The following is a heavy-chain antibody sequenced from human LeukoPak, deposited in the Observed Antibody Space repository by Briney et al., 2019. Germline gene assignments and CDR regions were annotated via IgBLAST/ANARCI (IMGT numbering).Heavy chain of an antibody. D-gene: IGHD6-19*01. V-gene: IGHV3-30*18. Sequence: GGSLRLSCAASGFTFSSSGMHWVRQAPGKGLEWVAVNSYDGNTKYYADSVKGRFTISRDNSNNTLFLQMNSLRAEDTAVYYCAKEGAASSGWYGDAFDIWGQGTMVTVSS. CDR3: AKEGAASSGWYGDAFDI. CDR2: NSYDGNTK. CDR1: GFTFSSSG. J-gene: IGHJ3*02.